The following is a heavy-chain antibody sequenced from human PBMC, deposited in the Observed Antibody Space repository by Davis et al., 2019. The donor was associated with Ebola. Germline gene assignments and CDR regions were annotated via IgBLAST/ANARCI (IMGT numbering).Heavy chain of an antibody. Sequence: SLSLTCAVSGVTFSSYGMHWVRQAPGKRLARVAVVWYDGTIKYYGDSVKGRFTISRDNSNNILYLQMNSLRAEDTAVYYCAIPDCSGDGCFSVYIKYWGQGTLVTVSS. CDR3: AIPDCSGDGCFSVYIKY. CDR1: GVTFSSYG. V-gene: IGHV3-33*01. D-gene: IGHD2-15*01. CDR2: VWYDGTIK. J-gene: IGHJ4*02.